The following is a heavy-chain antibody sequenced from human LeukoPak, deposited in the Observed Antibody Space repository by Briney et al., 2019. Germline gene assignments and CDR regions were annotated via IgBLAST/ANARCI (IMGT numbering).Heavy chain of an antibody. Sequence: SETLSLTCTVSGGSISSGGYYWSWIRQHPGKGLEWIGYIYYSGSTYYNPSLKSRVTISVDTSKNQFSLKLSSVTAADTAVYYCARDRGVTGTTSAYYYYYYMDVWGKGTTVTVSS. V-gene: IGHV4-31*03. CDR3: ARDRGVTGTTSAYYYYYYMDV. D-gene: IGHD1-7*01. J-gene: IGHJ6*03. CDR2: IYYSGST. CDR1: GGSISSGGYY.